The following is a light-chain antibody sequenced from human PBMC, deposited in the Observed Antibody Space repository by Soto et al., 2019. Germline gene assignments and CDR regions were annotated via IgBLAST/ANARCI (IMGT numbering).Light chain of an antibody. V-gene: IGKV3-20*01. J-gene: IGKJ2*01. CDR3: QQYGTSPTT. CDR1: QSVRSSY. CDR2: GAS. Sequence: EIVLTQSPGTLSLSPGERATLSCRASQSVRSSYLAWYQQKPGQAPRLLIYGASSRATGIPDRFSGSGSGTDFTLTISRLEPEDFAVFYCQQYGTSPTTFGQGTKLEI.